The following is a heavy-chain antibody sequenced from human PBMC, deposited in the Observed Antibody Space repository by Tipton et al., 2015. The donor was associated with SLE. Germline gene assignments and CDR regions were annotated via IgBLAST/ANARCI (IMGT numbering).Heavy chain of an antibody. CDR3: ARDGYSSGWYSIDY. D-gene: IGHD6-19*01. J-gene: IGHJ4*02. CDR1: GYSISSGYY. Sequence: TLSLTCTVSGYSISSGYYWGWIRQPPGKGLEWIGSIYHSGSTYYNPSLKSRVTISVDTSKNQFSLKLSSVTAADTAVYYCARDGYSSGWYSIDYWGQGTLVTVSS. CDR2: IYHSGST. V-gene: IGHV4-38-2*02.